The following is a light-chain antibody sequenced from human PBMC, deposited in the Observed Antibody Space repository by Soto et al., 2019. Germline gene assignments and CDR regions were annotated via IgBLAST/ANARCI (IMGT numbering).Light chain of an antibody. Sequence: DIVMTQSPDSLAVSLGERATINCKSSQSVLYSSNNKNYLTWYQQKPGQPPKLLIYWASTRESGVPDRFSGSGSGTDFTFTITSLQSEDFATYYCQQSYSTPVSFGGGTKVEI. CDR2: WAS. V-gene: IGKV4-1*01. CDR1: QSVLYSSNNKNY. CDR3: QQSYSTPVS. J-gene: IGKJ4*01.